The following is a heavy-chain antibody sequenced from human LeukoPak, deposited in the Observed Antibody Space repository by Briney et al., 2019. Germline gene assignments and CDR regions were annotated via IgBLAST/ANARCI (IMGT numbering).Heavy chain of an antibody. CDR3: ARGAATFDY. J-gene: IGHJ4*02. CDR2: ISYDGSNK. Sequence: PGGSLRLSCAASGFTFSSYAMHWVRQAPGKGLEWVVVISYDGSNKYYADSVKGRFTISRDNSKNTLYLQMNSLRAEDTAVYYCARGAATFDYWGQGTLVTVSS. CDR1: GFTFSSYA. D-gene: IGHD6-13*01. V-gene: IGHV3-30-3*01.